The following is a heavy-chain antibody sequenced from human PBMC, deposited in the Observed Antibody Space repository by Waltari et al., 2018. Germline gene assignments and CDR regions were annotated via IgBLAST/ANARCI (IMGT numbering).Heavy chain of an antibody. V-gene: IGHV3-20*04. CDR1: GFDSADNG. J-gene: IGHJ4*01. CDR3: ARGYRVVLTAPRFDR. D-gene: IGHD2-15*01. Sequence: EVQMVASGGGVVRPGGSLTLSCDVSGFDSADNGRSWVRQPPGKGLELVTGINWNGATTAYVDSVKGRFIISRDNAKKSLYLHMSGLRVDDTAVYFCARGYRVVLTAPRFDRWGHGTLVTVSS. CDR2: INWNGATT.